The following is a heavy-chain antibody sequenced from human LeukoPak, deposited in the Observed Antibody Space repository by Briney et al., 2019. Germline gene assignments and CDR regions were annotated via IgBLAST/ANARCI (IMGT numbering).Heavy chain of an antibody. CDR3: ARHRGNWNDGLSYYMDV. J-gene: IGHJ6*03. Sequence: SETLSLTCAVYGGSFSGYYWSWIRQPPGKGLEWIGEINHSGSTNYNPSLKSRVTISVDTSKNQFSLKLSSMTAADTAVYYCARHRGNWNDGLSYYMDVWGKGTTVTVSS. V-gene: IGHV4-34*01. CDR1: GGSFSGYY. CDR2: INHSGST. D-gene: IGHD1-1*01.